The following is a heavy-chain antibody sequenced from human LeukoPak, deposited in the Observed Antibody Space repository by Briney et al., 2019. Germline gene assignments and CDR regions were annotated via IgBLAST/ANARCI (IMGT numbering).Heavy chain of an antibody. CDR1: GYTFTGYY. V-gene: IGHV1-2*02. CDR2: IDPNSGGT. Sequence: GASVKVSCKASGYTFTGYYMHWVRQAPGQGLEWMGWIDPNSGGTNYAQKFQGRVTTTRDTSISTAYMELSRLRSDDTAVYYCARGSTRPHNWFDPWGQGTLVTVSS. J-gene: IGHJ5*02. CDR3: ARGSTRPHNWFDP. D-gene: IGHD2-2*01.